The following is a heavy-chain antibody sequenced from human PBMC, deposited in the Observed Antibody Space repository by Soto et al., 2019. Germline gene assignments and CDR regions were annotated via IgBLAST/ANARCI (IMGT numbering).Heavy chain of an antibody. Sequence: SETLSLTCTVSGGSISSYYWSWIRQPPGKGLEWIGYIYYSGSTNYNPSLKSRVTISVDTSKNQFSLKLSSVTAADTAVYYCARIRSGGIAARFDPWGQGTLVTVSS. CDR3: ARIRSGGIAARFDP. V-gene: IGHV4-59*01. J-gene: IGHJ5*02. CDR2: IYYSGST. D-gene: IGHD6-13*01. CDR1: GGSISSYY.